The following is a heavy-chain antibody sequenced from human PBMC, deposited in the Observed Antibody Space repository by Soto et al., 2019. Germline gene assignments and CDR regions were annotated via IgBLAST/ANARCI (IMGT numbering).Heavy chain of an antibody. V-gene: IGHV3-30*18. CDR2: VSSDGSNK. J-gene: IGHJ5*02. CDR3: SKVRVIQMLTNWPDP. CDR1: GFRFSKYG. Sequence: QEHLVESGGGVLQPGTSLSLACVASGFRFSKYGMHWVRQAPGKGLEWVASVSSDGSNKDYADSVKGRFTISRDNSKSTLYLQVDSLRGDDTAVYSCSKVRVIQMLTNWPDPCCEGNLVTVSS. D-gene: IGHD2-8*01.